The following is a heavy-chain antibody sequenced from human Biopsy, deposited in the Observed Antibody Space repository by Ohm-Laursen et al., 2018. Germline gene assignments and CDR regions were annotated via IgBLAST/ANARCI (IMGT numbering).Heavy chain of an antibody. Sequence: SQTLSLTCTASGDSISSYSWSWTRQPPGKGLEWIGYVYYTGSTDYNPSLQSRVTISVDTSKNHYSLRLRSVTPTDTAIYYCARDRGYCSDRTVPEYFDLWGRGTLVTVSS. CDR3: ARDRGYCSDRTVPEYFDL. CDR1: GDSISSYS. V-gene: IGHV4-59*01. J-gene: IGHJ2*01. CDR2: VYYTGST. D-gene: IGHD2-15*01.